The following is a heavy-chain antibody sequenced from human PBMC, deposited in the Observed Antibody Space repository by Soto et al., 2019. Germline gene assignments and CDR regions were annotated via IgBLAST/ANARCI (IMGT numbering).Heavy chain of an antibody. D-gene: IGHD3-3*01. CDR2: IIPIFGTA. CDR3: VNYVFWSGPGCDY. CDR1: GGTFSSYA. J-gene: IGHJ4*02. Sequence: SVKVSCKDSGGTFSSYAIGWVRQAPGQGLEWMGGIIPIFGTANYAQKFQGRVTITADESTSTAYMELSSLRSEDTAVYYCVNYVFWSGPGCDYWGQGTMVTV. V-gene: IGHV1-69*13.